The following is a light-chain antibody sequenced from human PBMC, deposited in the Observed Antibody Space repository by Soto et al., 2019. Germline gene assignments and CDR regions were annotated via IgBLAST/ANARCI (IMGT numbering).Light chain of an antibody. Sequence: DIQLTQSPSSVSAYVGDRLTITCRASQRISSWLAWYQQKPGTAPKLLIYATSSLQSGVPSRFSGSGSGTDFTLTISSLQPEDFATYYCQQANSFPWTFGLGTKVEFK. CDR1: QRISSW. J-gene: IGKJ1*01. CDR3: QQANSFPWT. CDR2: ATS. V-gene: IGKV1-12*01.